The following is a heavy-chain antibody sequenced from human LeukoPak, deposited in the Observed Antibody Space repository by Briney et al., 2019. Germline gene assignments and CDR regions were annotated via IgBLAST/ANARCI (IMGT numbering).Heavy chain of an antibody. J-gene: IGHJ3*02. V-gene: IGHV1-2*02. CDR2: INPNSGGT. CDR3: ARVHYGDYDDAFDI. CDR1: GYTFTGYY. D-gene: IGHD4-17*01. Sequence: ASVKVSCKASGYTFTGYYMHWVRQAPGQGLECMGWINPNSGGTNYAQKFQGRVTMTRDTSISTAYMELSRLRSDDTAVYYCARVHYGDYDDAFDIWGQGTMVTVSS.